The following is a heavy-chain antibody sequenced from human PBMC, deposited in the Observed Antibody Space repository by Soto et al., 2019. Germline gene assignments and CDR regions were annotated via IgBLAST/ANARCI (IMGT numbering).Heavy chain of an antibody. CDR3: ARPEGDYDSYFDY. Sequence: PSETLSLTCTVSGGSISSSSYYWGWIRQPPGKGLEWIGSIYYSGSTYYNPSLKSRVTISVDTSKNQFSLKLSSVTAADTAVYYCARPEGDYDSYFDYWGQGTLVTAS. CDR1: GGSISSSSYY. V-gene: IGHV4-39*01. J-gene: IGHJ4*02. D-gene: IGHD4-17*01. CDR2: IYYSGST.